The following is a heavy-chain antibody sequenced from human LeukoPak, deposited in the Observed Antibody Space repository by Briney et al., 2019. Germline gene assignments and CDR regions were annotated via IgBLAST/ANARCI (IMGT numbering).Heavy chain of an antibody. Sequence: GGALRLSCAASGFTFSSYSMNWVRQAPGKGLEWVSSISSSSSYIYYADSVKGRFTISRDNAKNSLYLQMNSLRAEDTAVYYCAELGITMIGGVWGKGTTVTISS. CDR1: GFTFSSYS. CDR3: AELGITMIGGV. J-gene: IGHJ6*04. D-gene: IGHD3-10*02. CDR2: ISSSSSYI. V-gene: IGHV3-21*01.